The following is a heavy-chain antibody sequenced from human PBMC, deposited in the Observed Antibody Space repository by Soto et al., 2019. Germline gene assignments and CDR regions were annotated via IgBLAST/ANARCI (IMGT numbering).Heavy chain of an antibody. Sequence: QVQLQESGPGLVKPSQTLSLTCTVSGGSISSGDYYWSWIRQPPGKGLEWIGYIYYSGRTYYDPSLKSRVTISVDTSKNQFSLKLSSVTAADTAVYYCARATYYYDSSGYPTDGIDYWGQGTLVTVSS. CDR2: IYYSGRT. D-gene: IGHD3-22*01. V-gene: IGHV4-30-4*01. CDR1: GGSISSGDYY. CDR3: ARATYYYDSSGYPTDGIDY. J-gene: IGHJ4*02.